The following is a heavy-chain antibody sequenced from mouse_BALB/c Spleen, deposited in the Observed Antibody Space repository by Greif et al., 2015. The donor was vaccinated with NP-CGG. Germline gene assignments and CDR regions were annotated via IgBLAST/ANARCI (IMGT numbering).Heavy chain of an antibody. CDR2: IYPGDGDT. D-gene: IGHD2-4*01. J-gene: IGHJ3*01. CDR1: GYAFSSYW. CDR3: ASRGSYYDYDGWFAY. Sequence: QVQLKDSGAELVRPGSSVKISCKASGYAFSSYWMNWVKQRPGQGLEWIGQIYPGDGDTNYNGKFKGKATLTADKSSSTAYMQLSSLTSEDSAVYFCASRGSYYDYDGWFAYWGQGTLVTVSA. V-gene: IGHV1-80*01.